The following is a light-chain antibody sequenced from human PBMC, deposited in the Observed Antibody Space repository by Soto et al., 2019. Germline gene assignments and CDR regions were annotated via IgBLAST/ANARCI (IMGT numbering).Light chain of an antibody. CDR1: QPVSSY. CDR3: QQRSSWPIT. J-gene: IGKJ5*01. CDR2: DAS. V-gene: IGKV3-11*01. Sequence: PGARATLSCGASQPVSSYLAWYQQKPGQAPRLLIYDASNRATDIPARFSGSGSGTDFTLTISSLEPEDFAVYYCQQRSSWPITFGQGTRLEIK.